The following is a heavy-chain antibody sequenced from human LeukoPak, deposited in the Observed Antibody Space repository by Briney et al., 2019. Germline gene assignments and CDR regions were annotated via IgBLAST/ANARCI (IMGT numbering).Heavy chain of an antibody. J-gene: IGHJ4*02. Sequence: GGSLRLSCAASGFTLSSYAMSWVRQTPGKGLEWVSTISDNAYYADSVKGRFTISRDNSKNTLHLQMNSLRAEDTALYYCVKAIRPFNSGNYYSCLDYWGQGSLVTVSS. CDR3: VKAIRPFNSGNYYSCLDY. CDR2: ISDNA. V-gene: IGHV3-23*01. D-gene: IGHD3-22*01. CDR1: GFTLSSYA.